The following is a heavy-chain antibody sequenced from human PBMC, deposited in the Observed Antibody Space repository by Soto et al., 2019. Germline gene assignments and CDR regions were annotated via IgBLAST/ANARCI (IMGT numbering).Heavy chain of an antibody. D-gene: IGHD1-7*01. CDR1: GGTLSTYA. V-gene: IGHV1-69*01. CDR3: ARGRHWNFTGAAGPFAY. J-gene: IGHJ4*02. Sequence: QVQLVQSGAEVKTPGSSVKFSCKASGGTLSTYAFHWVRQAPGQGLEWMGGRIPIFGGANYAQRFQGRVTIPADEATSTLYVQLSSLRPEASAIYFCARGRHWNFTGAAGPFAYWCQGTLVTVSS. CDR2: RIPIFGGA.